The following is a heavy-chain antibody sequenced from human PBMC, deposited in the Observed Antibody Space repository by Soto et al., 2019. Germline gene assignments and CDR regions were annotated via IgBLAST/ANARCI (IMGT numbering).Heavy chain of an antibody. V-gene: IGHV3-30-3*01. CDR3: ARGPEYLVNAFDI. CDR1: GFTFSSYA. CDR2: ISYDGSNK. Sequence: GESLKISCAASGFTFSSYAMHWVRQAPGKGLEWVAVISYDGSNKYYADSVKGRFTISRDNSKNTLYLQMNSLRAEDTAVYYCARGPEYLVNAFDIWGQGTMVTVSS. J-gene: IGHJ3*02. D-gene: IGHD2-21*01.